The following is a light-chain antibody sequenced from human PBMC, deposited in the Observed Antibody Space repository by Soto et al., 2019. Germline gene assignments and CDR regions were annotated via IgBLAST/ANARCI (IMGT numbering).Light chain of an antibody. J-gene: IGKJ5*01. CDR1: QTISSW. CDR2: AAS. CDR3: RQYGSSPIT. Sequence: DIQMTPSPSSLSASVGDRVTITCRASQTISSWLAWYPPTLGRAPNLLIYAASNLQSGVPSRFSGSGAGTACTLPISRLEPEDVEVDYCRQYGSSPITFGQGTRLEIK. V-gene: IGKV1-5*01.